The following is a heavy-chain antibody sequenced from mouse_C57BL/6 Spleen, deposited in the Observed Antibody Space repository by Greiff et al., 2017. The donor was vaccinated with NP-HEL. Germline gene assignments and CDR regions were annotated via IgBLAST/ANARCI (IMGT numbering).Heavy chain of an antibody. CDR1: GFTFSDYY. D-gene: IGHD1-1*01. CDR2: INYDGSST. J-gene: IGHJ1*03. CDR3: ARDAPTVVAHWYFDV. Sequence: DVMLVESEGGLVQPGSSMKLSCTASGFTFSDYYMAWVRQVPEKGLEWVANINYDGSSTYYLDSLKSRFIISRDNAKNILYLQMSSLKSEDTATYYCARDAPTVVAHWYFDVWGTGTTVTVSS. V-gene: IGHV5-16*01.